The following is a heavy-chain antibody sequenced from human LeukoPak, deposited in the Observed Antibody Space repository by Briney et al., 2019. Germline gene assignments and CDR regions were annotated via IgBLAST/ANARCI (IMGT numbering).Heavy chain of an antibody. CDR3: ARDYYDSSGYYLH. Sequence: ASVKVSCKVSGYTLTELSMHWVRQAPGQGLEWMGWISAYNGNTNYAQKLQGRVTMTTDTSTSTAYMELRSLRSDDTAVYYCARDYYDSSGYYLHWGQGTLVTVSS. V-gene: IGHV1-18*01. CDR1: GYTLTELS. D-gene: IGHD3-22*01. CDR2: ISAYNGNT. J-gene: IGHJ4*02.